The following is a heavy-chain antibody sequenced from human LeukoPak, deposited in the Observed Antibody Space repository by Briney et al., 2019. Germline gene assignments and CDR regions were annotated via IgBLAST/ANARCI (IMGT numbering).Heavy chain of an antibody. CDR2: IYYSGST. Sequence: PSETLSLTCTVSGGSISSYYWSWIRQPPGKGLEWIGYIYYSGSTNYNPSLKSRVTISVDTSKNQFSLKLSSVTAADTAVYYCARHPYSSSWHFDYWGQGTLVTVSS. J-gene: IGHJ4*02. D-gene: IGHD6-13*01. V-gene: IGHV4-59*08. CDR1: GGSISSYY. CDR3: ARHPYSSSWHFDY.